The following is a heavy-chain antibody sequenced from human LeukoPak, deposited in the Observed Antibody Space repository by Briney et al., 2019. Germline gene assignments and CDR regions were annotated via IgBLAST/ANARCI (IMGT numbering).Heavy chain of an antibody. D-gene: IGHD1-7*01. CDR3: ARTVTTAILYYYYYMDV. J-gene: IGHJ6*03. V-gene: IGHV4-59*11. CDR1: GGSISSHY. CDR2: IYYSRST. Sequence: SETLSLTCTVSGGSISSHYWSWIRQPPGKGLEWIGNIYYSRSTNYNPSFKSRVTISVDTSKNQFSLKLSSVTAADTAVYYCARTVTTAILYYYYYMDVWGKGTTVTVSS.